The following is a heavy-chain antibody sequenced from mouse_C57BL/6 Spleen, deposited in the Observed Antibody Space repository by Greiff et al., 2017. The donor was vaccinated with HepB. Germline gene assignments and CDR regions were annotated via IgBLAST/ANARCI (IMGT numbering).Heavy chain of an antibody. D-gene: IGHD2-14*01. Sequence: QVTLKESGPGLLQSSQTLSLTCSFSGFSLSTSGMGVSWIRQPSGKGLEWLAHIYWDDDKRYNPSLKSRLTISKDTSRNQVFLKITSVDTADTATYYCARRGYYRDYAMDYWGQGTSVTVSS. CDR1: GFSLSTSGMG. V-gene: IGHV8-12*01. CDR3: ARRGYYRDYAMDY. CDR2: IYWDDDK. J-gene: IGHJ4*01.